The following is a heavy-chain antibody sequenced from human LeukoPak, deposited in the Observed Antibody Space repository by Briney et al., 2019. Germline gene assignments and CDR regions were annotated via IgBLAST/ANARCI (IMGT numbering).Heavy chain of an antibody. CDR2: ISGSGGIT. CDR3: ARIVATISRSWFAP. V-gene: IGHV3-23*01. J-gene: IGHJ5*02. CDR1: GFTFSSYA. Sequence: GGSLRLSCAASGFTFSSYAMSWVRQAPGKGLEWVSAISGSGGITYYADSVKGRFTISRDNSKNTLYLQMNSLRAEDTAVYYCARIVATISRSWFAPWGQGTLVTVSS. D-gene: IGHD5-12*01.